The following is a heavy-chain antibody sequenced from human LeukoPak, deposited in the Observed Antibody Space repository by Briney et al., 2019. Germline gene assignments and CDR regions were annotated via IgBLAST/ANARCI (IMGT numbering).Heavy chain of an antibody. CDR2: INSDGSGT. Sequence: GGSLRLCCAGSGFTFSSYWMHWVRQAPGKGLVWVSRINSDGSGTTYADSVKGRFTISRDNAKNTLYLQMNSLRAEDTAVYYCAKAPYYYDSRGSPYAFDIWGQGTMVTVSS. V-gene: IGHV3-74*01. CDR1: GFTFSSYW. D-gene: IGHD3-22*01. CDR3: AKAPYYYDSRGSPYAFDI. J-gene: IGHJ3*02.